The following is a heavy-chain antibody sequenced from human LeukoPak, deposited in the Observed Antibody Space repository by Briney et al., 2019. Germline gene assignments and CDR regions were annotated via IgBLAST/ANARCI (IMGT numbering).Heavy chain of an antibody. Sequence: GGSLRLSCAASGFTFSRHGMHWVRQAPGKGLEWVAVIWYDGSDKYYADSVKGRFTISRDNSKNTLYLQLNSLRAEDTAVYYCARDGRGYCGGDWGQGTLVTVSS. D-gene: IGHD2-21*01. CDR3: ARDGRGYCGGD. CDR1: GFTFSRHG. CDR2: IWYDGSDK. V-gene: IGHV3-33*01. J-gene: IGHJ4*02.